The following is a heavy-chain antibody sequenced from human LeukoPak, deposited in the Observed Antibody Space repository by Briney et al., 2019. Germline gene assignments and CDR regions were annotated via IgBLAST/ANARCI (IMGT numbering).Heavy chain of an antibody. CDR1: GFTFSSYS. Sequence: SGGSLRLSCVGSGFTFSSYSMNWVRQAPGKGLEWVSYISSSSTIYYADSVKGRFTIPRDNAKNSLYLQMNSLRAEDTAVYYCARDSYGDYSFDYWGQGTLVTVSS. D-gene: IGHD4-17*01. CDR2: ISSSSTI. V-gene: IGHV3-48*01. CDR3: ARDSYGDYSFDY. J-gene: IGHJ4*02.